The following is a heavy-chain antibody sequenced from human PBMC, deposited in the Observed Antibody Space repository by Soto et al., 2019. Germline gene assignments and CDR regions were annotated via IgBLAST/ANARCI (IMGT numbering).Heavy chain of an antibody. J-gene: IGHJ4*02. CDR2: VNNDGSGT. CDR1: GYTFSSYW. D-gene: IGHD6-13*01. V-gene: IGHV3-74*01. CDR3: AKDAGSTWFNYFDS. Sequence: EVQLVESGGGLVQPGGSLRLSCAAYGYTFSSYWIHWVRQAPGKGLVWVSRVNNDGSGTAYADSVEGRFTISRDNAKNTVYLQLNDLRPEDTALYFCAKDAGSTWFNYFDSWGQGTLVSVSS.